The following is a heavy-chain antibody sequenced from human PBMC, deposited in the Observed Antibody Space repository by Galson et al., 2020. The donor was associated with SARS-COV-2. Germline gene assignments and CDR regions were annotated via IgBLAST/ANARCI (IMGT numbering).Heavy chain of an antibody. CDR1: GGSVSSPSYY. J-gene: IGHJ2*01. Sequence: SETLSLTCTVSGGSVSSPSYYWSWIRQPPGKELEWIGNIYYSGSTNYNPSLKSRVSISEDTSKNQFSLKVSSVTAADTAVYYCARDRGSSVYWYFELWVRGSLVTVSS. D-gene: IGHD6-6*01. CDR2: IYYSGST. CDR3: ARDRGSSVYWYFEL. V-gene: IGHV4-61*01.